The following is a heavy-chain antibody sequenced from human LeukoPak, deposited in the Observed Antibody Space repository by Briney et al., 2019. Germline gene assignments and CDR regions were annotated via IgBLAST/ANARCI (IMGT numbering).Heavy chain of an antibody. Sequence: GGSLRLSCAASGFXFSDYSINWVRQAPGKGLEWVSSLSSSSTYIIYADSVKGRFTVSRDSAKNSLYLQMNSLGADDTAVYYCARFETGPHATIDYWGQGTLVTVSS. D-gene: IGHD7-27*01. CDR1: GFXFSDYS. J-gene: IGHJ4*02. V-gene: IGHV3-21*01. CDR2: LSSSSTYI. CDR3: ARFETGPHATIDY.